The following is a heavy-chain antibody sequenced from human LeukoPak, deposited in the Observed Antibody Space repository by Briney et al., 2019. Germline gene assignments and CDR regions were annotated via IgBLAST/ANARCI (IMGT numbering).Heavy chain of an antibody. D-gene: IGHD6-19*01. CDR3: AKDTVPTAVAGLFDY. CDR1: GFTFSSYA. CDR2: ISGSGVST. J-gene: IGHJ4*02. Sequence: GGSLRLSCAASGFTFSSYAMSWVRQAPGKGLEWVSVISGSGVSTYYADSVKGRFTLSRDSSKNTLYLQMNSLRAEDTALYYCAKDTVPTAVAGLFDYWGQGTLVTVSS. V-gene: IGHV3-23*01.